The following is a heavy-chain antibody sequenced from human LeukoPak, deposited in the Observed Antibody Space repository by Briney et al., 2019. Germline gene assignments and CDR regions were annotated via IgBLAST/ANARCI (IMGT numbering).Heavy chain of an antibody. D-gene: IGHD6-19*01. J-gene: IGHJ4*02. CDR2: IHISGNT. CDR1: GGSISSGSYC. CDR3: ARDEWLTRAFDY. Sequence: PSETLSLTCNVSGGSISSGSYCWSWIRQPAGKGLEWIGHIHISGNTNYNPSLKSRVTISVDTSKNQFSLKLISVTAADTAVYYCARDEWLTRAFDYWSQGTLVTVSS. V-gene: IGHV4-61*09.